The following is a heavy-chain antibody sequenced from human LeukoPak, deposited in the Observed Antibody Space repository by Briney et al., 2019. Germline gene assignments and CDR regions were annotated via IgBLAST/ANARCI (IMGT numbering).Heavy chain of an antibody. Sequence: GGSLRLSCAASGFTFSSYAMSWVRQAPGKGLEWVSAISGSGGRTYYADSVKGRFTISRDNSKNTLYLQMNSLIAEDTAVYCCAKDRAKVVVMYYFDYWGQGTLVTVSS. CDR2: ISGSGGRT. D-gene: IGHD3-22*01. J-gene: IGHJ4*02. V-gene: IGHV3-23*01. CDR1: GFTFSSYA. CDR3: AKDRAKVVVMYYFDY.